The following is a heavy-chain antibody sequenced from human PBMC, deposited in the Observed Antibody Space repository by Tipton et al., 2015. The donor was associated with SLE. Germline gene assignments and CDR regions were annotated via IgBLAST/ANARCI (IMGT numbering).Heavy chain of an antibody. J-gene: IGHJ3*02. CDR1: GGSISSSNW. CDR3: ARDYYGSGFDAFDI. CDR2: IYHSGST. Sequence: TLSLTCTVSGGSISSSNWWSWVRQPPGKGLGWIGEIYHSGSTNYNPSLKSRVTISVDKSKNQFSLKLSSVTAADTAVYYCARDYYGSGFDAFDIWGQGTMVTVSS. D-gene: IGHD3-10*01. V-gene: IGHV4-4*02.